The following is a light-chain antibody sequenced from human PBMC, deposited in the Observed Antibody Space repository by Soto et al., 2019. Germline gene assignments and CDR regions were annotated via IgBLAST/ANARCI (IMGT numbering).Light chain of an antibody. CDR2: DAS. CDR1: QSISTR. Sequence: DIQMTQSPSTLSASVGDRVTITCRASQSISTRLAWYQQKPGKAPKLLIYDASTLESGVPSRFSGSGSGTEFTPTISGRQPDDFATYFCQHYSTVWAFGQGTRVEIK. J-gene: IGKJ1*01. V-gene: IGKV1-5*01. CDR3: QHYSTVWA.